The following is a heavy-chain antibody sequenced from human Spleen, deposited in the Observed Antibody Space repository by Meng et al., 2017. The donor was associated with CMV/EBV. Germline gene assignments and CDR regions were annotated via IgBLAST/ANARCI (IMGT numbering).Heavy chain of an antibody. V-gene: IGHV3-30-3*01. J-gene: IGHJ3*01. CDR2: ISYDGSNK. CDR3: ARGPISNMAQRAFDV. Sequence: GESLKISCAASGFTFSSYAMHWVRQAPGKGLEWVAVISYDGSNKYYADSVKGRFTISRDNSKNTLYLQMNSLRAEDTAVYYCARGPISNMAQRAFDVWGQGTMVTVSS. D-gene: IGHD2/OR15-2a*01. CDR1: GFTFSSYA.